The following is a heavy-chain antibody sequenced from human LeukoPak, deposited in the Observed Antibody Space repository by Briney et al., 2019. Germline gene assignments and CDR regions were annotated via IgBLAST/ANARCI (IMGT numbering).Heavy chain of an antibody. CDR3: AKDLSNGYYDFWSGYSSTPDY. Sequence: GGSLRLSCAASGFTFSSYAMSWVRQAPGKGLEWVSAISGSGGSTYYADSVKGRFTISRDNSKNTLYLQMNSLRAEDTAVYYCAKDLSNGYYDFWSGYSSTPDYWGQGTLVTVSS. CDR2: ISGSGGST. CDR1: GFTFSSYA. D-gene: IGHD3-3*01. J-gene: IGHJ4*02. V-gene: IGHV3-23*01.